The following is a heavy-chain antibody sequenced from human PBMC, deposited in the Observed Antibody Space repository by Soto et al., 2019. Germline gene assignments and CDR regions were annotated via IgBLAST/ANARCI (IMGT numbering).Heavy chain of an antibody. CDR2: IYYSGST. V-gene: IGHV4-59*08. CDR1: GGSISSYY. J-gene: IGHJ6*02. CDR3: ARGGYSYGSYYYGMDV. Sequence: PSETLSLTCTVSGGSISSYYWSWIRQPPGKGLEWIGYIYYSGSTNYNPSLKSRVTISVDTSKNQFSLKLNSMTAADTAVYYCARGGYSYGSYYYGMDVWGQGTTVTVS. D-gene: IGHD5-18*01.